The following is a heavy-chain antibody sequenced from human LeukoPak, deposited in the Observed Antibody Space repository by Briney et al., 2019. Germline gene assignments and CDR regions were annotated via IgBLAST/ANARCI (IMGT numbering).Heavy chain of an antibody. CDR2: IYTSGST. CDR3: ARAAGTTVRNYYYYYMDV. CDR1: GGSISSGSYY. J-gene: IGHJ6*03. V-gene: IGHV4-61*02. Sequence: SETLSLTCTVSGGSISSGSYYWSWIRQPAGKGLEWIGRIYTSGSTNYNPSLKSRVTISVDTSKNQFSLKLSSVTAADTAVYYCARAAGTTVRNYYYYYMDVWGKGTTVTVSS. D-gene: IGHD4-17*01.